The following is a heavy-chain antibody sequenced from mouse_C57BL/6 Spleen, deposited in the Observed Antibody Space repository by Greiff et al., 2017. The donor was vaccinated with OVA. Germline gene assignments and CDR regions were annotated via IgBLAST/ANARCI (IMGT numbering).Heavy chain of an antibody. V-gene: IGHV5-17*01. D-gene: IGHD1-1*01. CDR2: ISSGSSTI. Sequence: EVQGVESGGGLVKPGGSLKLSCAASGFTFSDYGMHWVRQAPEKGLEWVAYISSGSSTIYYADTVKGRFTLSSDNAKNNLFLQMTSLRSEDTAMYYCARDYYGSSYVRYFDVWGTGTTVTVSS. CDR1: GFTFSDYG. J-gene: IGHJ1*03. CDR3: ARDYYGSSYVRYFDV.